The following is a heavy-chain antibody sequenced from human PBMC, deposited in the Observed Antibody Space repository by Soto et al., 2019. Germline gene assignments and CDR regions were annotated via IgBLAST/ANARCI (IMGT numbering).Heavy chain of an antibody. CDR3: ARDSKWFGELSHAFDI. D-gene: IGHD3-10*01. Sequence: PGGSLRLSCAASGVTFSSYGMHWVRQAPGKGLEWVAVIWYDGSNKYYADSVKGRFTISRDNSKNTLYLQMNSLRAEDTAVYYCARDSKWFGELSHAFDIWGQGTMVTVSS. V-gene: IGHV3-33*01. CDR2: IWYDGSNK. J-gene: IGHJ3*02. CDR1: GVTFSSYG.